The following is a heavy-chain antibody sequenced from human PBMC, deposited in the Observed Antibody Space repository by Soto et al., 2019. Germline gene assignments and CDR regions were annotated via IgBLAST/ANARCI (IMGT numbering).Heavy chain of an antibody. D-gene: IGHD2-2*01. J-gene: IGHJ5*02. Sequence: GGSLRLSCAASGFTFSSYWMSWVRQAPGKGLEWVANIKQDGSEKYYVDSVKGRFTISRDNAKNSLYLQMNSLRAEDTAVYYCARDQGIVVVPAAIWSWFDPWGQGTLVTVS. CDR3: ARDQGIVVVPAAIWSWFDP. CDR1: GFTFSSYW. V-gene: IGHV3-7*01. CDR2: IKQDGSEK.